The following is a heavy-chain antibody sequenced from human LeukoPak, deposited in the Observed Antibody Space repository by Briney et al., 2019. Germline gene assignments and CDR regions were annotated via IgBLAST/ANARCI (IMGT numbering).Heavy chain of an antibody. CDR3: ARDASSELRYFDWLFADYFDY. CDR1: GYTFTSYG. D-gene: IGHD3-9*01. V-gene: IGHV1-18*01. CDR2: ISAYNGNT. J-gene: IGHJ4*02. Sequence: ASVKVSCRASGYTFTSYGISWVRHAPGQGLEWMGWISAYNGNTNYAQKLQGRVTMSTDTSTSTAYMELRSLRSDDTAVYYCARDASSELRYFDWLFADYFDYWGQGTLVTVSS.